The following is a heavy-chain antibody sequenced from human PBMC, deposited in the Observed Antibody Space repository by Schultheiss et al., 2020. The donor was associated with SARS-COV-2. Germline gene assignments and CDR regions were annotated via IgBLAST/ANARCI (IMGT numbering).Heavy chain of an antibody. D-gene: IGHD2-21*01. Sequence: GESLKISCAASGFTFSSYAMSWVRQAPGKGLEWVSSISSSSSYIYYADSVKGRFTISRDNAKNSLYLQMNSLRAEDTAVYYCARDRGYCGGDCYPKYNWFDPWGQGTLVTVSS. CDR1: GFTFSSYA. CDR2: ISSSSSYI. CDR3: ARDRGYCGGDCYPKYNWFDP. J-gene: IGHJ5*02. V-gene: IGHV3-21*01.